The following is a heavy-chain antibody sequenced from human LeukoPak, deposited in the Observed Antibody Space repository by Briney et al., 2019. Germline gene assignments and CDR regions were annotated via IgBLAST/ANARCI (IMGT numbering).Heavy chain of an antibody. Sequence: SETLSLTCTVSGGSVSSGSYYWSWIRQPPGKGLEWIGYIYYSGSTNYNPSLKSRVTISVDTSKNQFSLKLSSVTAADTAVYYCGRQNDYGGTWWGQGTLVTVSS. CDR3: GRQNDYGGTW. CDR1: GGSVSSGSYY. V-gene: IGHV4-61*01. D-gene: IGHD4-23*01. CDR2: IYYSGST. J-gene: IGHJ4*02.